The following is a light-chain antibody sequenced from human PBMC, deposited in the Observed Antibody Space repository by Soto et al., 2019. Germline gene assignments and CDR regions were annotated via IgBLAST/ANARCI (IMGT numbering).Light chain of an antibody. J-gene: IGKJ1*01. V-gene: IGKV1-5*03. Sequence: DIQMTQSPSILSASVGDRVTITCRASQSIGSWLAWYQQKPGKAPNLLIYKASSLESGVPPRFSGSGSGTEFTLTISGLQPDNFATYYCQQYHSYSWTFGQGTKVDIK. CDR3: QQYHSYSWT. CDR2: KAS. CDR1: QSIGSW.